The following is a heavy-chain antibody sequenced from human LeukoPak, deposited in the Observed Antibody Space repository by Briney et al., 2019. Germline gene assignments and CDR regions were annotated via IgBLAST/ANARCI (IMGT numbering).Heavy chain of an antibody. CDR2: ISSSSSTI. J-gene: IGHJ4*02. D-gene: IGHD2-15*01. Sequence: PGGSLRLSCAASGFTFSSYSMNWVRQAPGKGLEWLSYISSSSSTIYYADSVKGRFTISRDNAKNSLYLQMNSLRAGDTAVYCCARGDCSGGSCYLSLTTIDYWGQGTLVTVSS. CDR1: GFTFSSYS. V-gene: IGHV3-48*01. CDR3: ARGDCSGGSCYLSLTTIDY.